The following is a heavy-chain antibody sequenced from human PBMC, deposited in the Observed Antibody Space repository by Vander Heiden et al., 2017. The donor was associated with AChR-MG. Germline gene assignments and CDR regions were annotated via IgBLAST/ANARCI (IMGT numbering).Heavy chain of an antibody. CDR3: ASRIRLSGTYYGMDV. V-gene: IGHV3-48*03. CDR1: GFPFSLYE. Sequence: EVQLVESGGGLEQPGGSLRLSWAGSGFPFSLYEMNWVRQAPGRGLEWVSYISTGGSTIYYADSVSGRFTISRDNAKNSLYLQMNSLRVEDTAVYYCASRIRLSGTYYGMDVWGQGTTVTVSS. CDR2: ISTGGSTI. D-gene: IGHD1-26*01. J-gene: IGHJ6*02.